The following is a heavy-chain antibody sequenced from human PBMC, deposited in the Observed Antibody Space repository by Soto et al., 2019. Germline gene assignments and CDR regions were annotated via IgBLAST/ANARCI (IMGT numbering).Heavy chain of an antibody. Sequence: SETLSLNCTISGGSISSGGYYWSWIRQHPGKGLEWIGYIYYSGSTYYNPSLKSRVTISVDTSKNQFSLKLSSVTAADTAVYYCARSGYSYGPNPLLYWGQGTLVTVS. V-gene: IGHV4-31*03. J-gene: IGHJ4*02. CDR3: ARSGYSYGPNPLLY. CDR2: IYYSGST. CDR1: GGSISSGGYY. D-gene: IGHD5-18*01.